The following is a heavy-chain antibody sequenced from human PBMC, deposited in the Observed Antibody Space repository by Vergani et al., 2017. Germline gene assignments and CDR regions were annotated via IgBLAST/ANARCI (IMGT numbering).Heavy chain of an antibody. Sequence: EVQLVESGGGLVQPGGSLRLSCAASGFTFSSYDMHWVRQATGKGLEWDSAIGTAGDTYYPGSVKGRFTISRENAKNSLYLQMNSLRAGDTAVYYCARGTDDILTGYYYYMDVWGKGTTVTVSS. CDR1: GFTFSSYD. CDR2: IGTAGDT. J-gene: IGHJ6*03. CDR3: ARGTDDILTGYYYYMDV. V-gene: IGHV3-13*01. D-gene: IGHD3-9*01.